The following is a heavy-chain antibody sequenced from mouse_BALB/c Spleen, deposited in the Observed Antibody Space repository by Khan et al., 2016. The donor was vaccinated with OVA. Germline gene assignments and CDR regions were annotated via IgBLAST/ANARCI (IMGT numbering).Heavy chain of an antibody. Sequence: EVQLQESGPGLVKPSQSLSLTCTVTGYSITSEFAWNWIRQFPGNKLEWMGYINYSGNTRYNPSLKSRTSITRDTSKNQFFLQLNSVTTEDTATYYCARKHYSDCDPFPYWGQGTSVTVSA. CDR1: GYSITSEFA. CDR2: INYSGNT. V-gene: IGHV3-2*02. J-gene: IGHJ3*01. D-gene: IGHD2-4*01. CDR3: ARKHYSDCDPFPY.